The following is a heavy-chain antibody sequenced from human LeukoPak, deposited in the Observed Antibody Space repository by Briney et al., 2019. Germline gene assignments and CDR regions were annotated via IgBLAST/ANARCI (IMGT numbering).Heavy chain of an antibody. Sequence: PSETLSLTCTVSGGSISSYYWSWIRQPAGKGLEWIGRIYTSGSTNYNPSLKSRVTMSVDTSKNQFSLKLSSVTAADTAVYYCARDDYGGNSRSGYYYYYYMDVWGKGTTVTVSS. D-gene: IGHD4-23*01. V-gene: IGHV4-4*07. CDR2: IYTSGST. J-gene: IGHJ6*03. CDR3: ARDDYGGNSRSGYYYYYYMDV. CDR1: GGSISSYY.